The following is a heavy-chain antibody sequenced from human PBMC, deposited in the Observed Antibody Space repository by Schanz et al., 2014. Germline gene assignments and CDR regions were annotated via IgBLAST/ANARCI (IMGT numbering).Heavy chain of an antibody. CDR1: GYTFSSYG. J-gene: IGHJ4*02. CDR2: ITDYNGNT. V-gene: IGHV1-18*04. D-gene: IGHD3-3*01. CDR3: ARGFEFWDR. Sequence: QVHLVQSGAEVRKPGASVKVSCKASGYTFSSYGLSWVRQAPGQGLEWLGWITDYNGNTNYAQKLQARVTMTTDTSTRTACMELRSLRSDDTAVYYCARGFEFWDRWGQGTLVTVSS.